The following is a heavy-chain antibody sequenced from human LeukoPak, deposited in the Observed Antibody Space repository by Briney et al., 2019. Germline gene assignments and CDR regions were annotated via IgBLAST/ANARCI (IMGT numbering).Heavy chain of an antibody. CDR2: ISTAGDT. Sequence: GGSLRLSCAASGFTFSNYDMHWVRQATGKGLEWVSAISTAGDTYYPDSVKGRFTISRDNSKNTLYLQMNSLRAEDTAVYYCARDFGGVWGQGTTVTVSS. D-gene: IGHD2-15*01. V-gene: IGHV3-13*01. CDR3: ARDFGGV. J-gene: IGHJ6*02. CDR1: GFTFSNYD.